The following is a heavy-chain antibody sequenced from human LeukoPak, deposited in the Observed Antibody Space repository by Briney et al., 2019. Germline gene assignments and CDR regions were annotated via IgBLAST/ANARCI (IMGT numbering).Heavy chain of an antibody. V-gene: IGHV3-30*02. CDR2: IRYDGSNK. D-gene: IGHD4-11*01. CDR3: ATSTVTTSYNYYYYYMHV. CDR1: GFTFSNYG. Sequence: GGSLRLSCTASGFTFSNYGMHWVRQAPGKGLEWVAFIRYDGSNKYYADSVKGRFTISRDNSKNTLYLQMSSLRPEDTAVYYCATSTVTTSYNYYYYYMHVWGKGTTVTVSS. J-gene: IGHJ6*03.